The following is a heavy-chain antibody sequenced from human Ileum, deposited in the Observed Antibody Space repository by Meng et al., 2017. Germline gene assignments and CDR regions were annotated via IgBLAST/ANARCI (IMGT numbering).Heavy chain of an antibody. J-gene: IGHJ4*02. D-gene: IGHD1-1*01. V-gene: IGHV4-31*03. Sequence: QVQLQESGPGLVKPSQTPSLTCTVSGGSISSGGYYWSWIRQRPGKGLEWIGYIYDSGSTYYNPSLKSRIAISGDTSKNQFSLNLSSVTAADTAVYYCARGGTAYFDYWGQGTLVTVSS. CDR3: ARGGTAYFDY. CDR2: IYDSGST. CDR1: GGSISSGGYY.